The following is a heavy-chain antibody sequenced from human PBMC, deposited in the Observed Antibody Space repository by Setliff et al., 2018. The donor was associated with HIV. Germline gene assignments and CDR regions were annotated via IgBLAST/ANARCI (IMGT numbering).Heavy chain of an antibody. V-gene: IGHV4-61*09. CDR1: GGSITSGYYF. CDR3: ARGKSGAYDDYDM. CDR2: IYTSGNT. D-gene: IGHD1-26*01. Sequence: PSETLSLTCTVSGGSITSGYYFWSWIRQPAGKGLEWIGHIYTSGNTNYNPSLKSRVTISVDTSKNQFSLKLSSVTAADTAVYYCARGKSGAYDDYDMWGQGTMVTVSS. J-gene: IGHJ3*02.